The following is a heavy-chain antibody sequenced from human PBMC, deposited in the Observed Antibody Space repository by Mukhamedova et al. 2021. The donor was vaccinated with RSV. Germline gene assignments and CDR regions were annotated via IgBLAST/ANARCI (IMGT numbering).Heavy chain of an antibody. D-gene: IGHD6-13*01. CDR2: INHSGST. CDR3: ARGTAAAGLNY. V-gene: IGHV4-34*01. J-gene: IGHJ4*02. Sequence: GEINHSGSTNYNPSLKSRVTISVDTSKNQFSLKLSSVTAADTVVYYCARGTAAAGLNYWGQGTLVTVSS.